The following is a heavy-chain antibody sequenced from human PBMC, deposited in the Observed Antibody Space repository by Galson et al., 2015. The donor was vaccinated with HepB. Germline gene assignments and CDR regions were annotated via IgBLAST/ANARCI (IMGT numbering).Heavy chain of an antibody. CDR3: ARTFLGWKQQLPFDY. J-gene: IGHJ4*02. D-gene: IGHD6-13*01. Sequence: SLRLSCAVSGFTFTTYWMSWVRQAPGKGLEWVANIKKDGSETYYVDSVKGRFTISRDNAKNSLYLQMNSLRVEDTAVYYCARTFLGWKQQLPFDYWGQGSRVTVSS. V-gene: IGHV3-7*03. CDR1: GFTFTTYW. CDR2: IKKDGSET.